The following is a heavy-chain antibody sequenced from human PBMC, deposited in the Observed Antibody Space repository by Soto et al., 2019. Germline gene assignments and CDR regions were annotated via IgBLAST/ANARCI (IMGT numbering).Heavy chain of an antibody. CDR3: AREGGAAPGARREWYLDL. D-gene: IGHD6-25*01. CDR2: INPHTGDT. V-gene: IGHV1-2*02. Sequence: QVQLVQSGAEVKKPGASVTVSCKTSGYPLTDFYIHWVRQAPGQGLEWMAWINPHTGDTNTALKFQGRVTMTMDTSINTAFLELARLSSEDTAVYYCAREGGAAPGARREWYLDLWGRGTLVSVSS. J-gene: IGHJ2*01. CDR1: GYPLTDFY.